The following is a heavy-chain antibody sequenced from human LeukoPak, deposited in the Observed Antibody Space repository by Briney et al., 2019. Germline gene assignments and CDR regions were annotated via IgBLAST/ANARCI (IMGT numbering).Heavy chain of an antibody. J-gene: IGHJ5*02. CDR2: IYYSGST. V-gene: IGHV4-59*01. CDR1: GGSISSYY. D-gene: IGHD6-13*01. Sequence: PSETLSLTCTVSGGSISSYYWSWIRQPPGKGLEWIGYIYYSGSTNYNPSLKSRVTISVDTSKNQFSLKLSSVTAADTAVYYCARDGVSSSYNWFDPWGQGTLVTVSS. CDR3: ARDGVSSSYNWFDP.